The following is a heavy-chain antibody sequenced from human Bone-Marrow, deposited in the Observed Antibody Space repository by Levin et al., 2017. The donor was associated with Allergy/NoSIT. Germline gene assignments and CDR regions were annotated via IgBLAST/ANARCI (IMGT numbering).Heavy chain of an antibody. Sequence: SETLSLTCAVSGGSISSDGYSWSWIRQPPGTDLEWIGYIYHSGSSYYNPSLKSRVTMSVDRSKNHFSLKVTSVTAADTAVYFCARRYFVILTGVYYFDSWGRGILVTVSS. D-gene: IGHD3-9*01. CDR3: ARRYFVILTGVYYFDS. J-gene: IGHJ4*02. CDR2: IYHSGSS. CDR1: GGSISSDGYS. V-gene: IGHV4-30-2*01.